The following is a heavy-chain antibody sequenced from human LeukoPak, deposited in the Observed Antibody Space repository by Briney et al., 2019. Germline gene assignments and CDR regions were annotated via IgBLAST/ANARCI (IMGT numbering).Heavy chain of an antibody. Sequence: PSETLSLTCAVYGGSFSGYYWSWNRQPPGKGLEWIGEINHSGSTNYNPSLKSRVTISVDTSKNQFSLKLSSVTAADTAVYYCARGFSGSYTRFDYWGQGTLVTVSS. J-gene: IGHJ4*02. V-gene: IGHV4-34*01. CDR2: INHSGST. CDR1: GGSFSGYY. CDR3: ARGFSGSYTRFDY. D-gene: IGHD1-26*01.